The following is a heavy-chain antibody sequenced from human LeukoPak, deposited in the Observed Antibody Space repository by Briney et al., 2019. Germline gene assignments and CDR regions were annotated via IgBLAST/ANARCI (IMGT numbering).Heavy chain of an antibody. CDR3: ARGPQCTSFTCPYFFDY. V-gene: IGHV1-8*01. J-gene: IGHJ4*02. CDR2: MNPNSGNT. Sequence: ASVKVSCKASGYTFTSYDINWVRQATGQGLEWMGWMNPNSGNTGYSQKFQGRVTIPRNTSISTAYMELSSLRSEDTAVYYCARGPQCTSFTCPYFFDYWGQGTLVTVSS. CDR1: GYTFTSYD. D-gene: IGHD2/OR15-2a*01.